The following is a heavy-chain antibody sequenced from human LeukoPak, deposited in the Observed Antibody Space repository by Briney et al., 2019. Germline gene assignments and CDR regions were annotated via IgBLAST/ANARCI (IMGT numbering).Heavy chain of an antibody. Sequence: PSETLSLTCTVSGGSISGSSYYWGWIRQPPGKGLEWIGSIYYSGSTYYNPSLKSRVTISVDTSKNQFSLKLSSVTAADTAVYYCARSGSGYMDDWGKGTTVTVSS. CDR2: IYYSGST. CDR1: GGSISGSSYY. J-gene: IGHJ6*03. V-gene: IGHV4-39*01. D-gene: IGHD3-10*01. CDR3: ARSGSGYMDD.